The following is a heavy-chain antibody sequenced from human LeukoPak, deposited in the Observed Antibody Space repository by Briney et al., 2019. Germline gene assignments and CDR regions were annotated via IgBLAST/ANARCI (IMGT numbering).Heavy chain of an antibody. J-gene: IGHJ6*03. CDR1: GGSFSGYY. Sequence: KPSETLCLTCAVYGGSFSGYYWSWIRQPPGKGLEWIGEINHSGSTNYNPSLKSRVTISVDTSKNQFSLKLSSVTAADTAVYYCARVFHTISYYYYYYYMDVWGKGTTVTVSS. D-gene: IGHD6-6*01. CDR2: INHSGST. CDR3: ARVFHTISYYYYYYYMDV. V-gene: IGHV4-34*01.